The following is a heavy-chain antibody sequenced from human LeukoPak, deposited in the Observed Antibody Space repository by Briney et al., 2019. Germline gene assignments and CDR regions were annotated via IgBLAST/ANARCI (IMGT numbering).Heavy chain of an antibody. V-gene: IGHV4-39*07. J-gene: IGHJ6*03. Sequence: PSETLSLTCTVSGGSISSSNFYWGWIRQPPGKGLEWIGSIYYSGSTYYNPSLKSRVTMSVDTSKNQFSLKLSSVTAADTAVYYCARGTSDYYGSGRLPYYYYYMDVWGKGTTVTISS. CDR3: ARGTSDYYGSGRLPYYYYYMDV. D-gene: IGHD3-10*01. CDR2: IYYSGST. CDR1: GGSISSSNFY.